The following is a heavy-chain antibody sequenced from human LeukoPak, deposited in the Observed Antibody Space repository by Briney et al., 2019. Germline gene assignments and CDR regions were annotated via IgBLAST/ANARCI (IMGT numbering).Heavy chain of an antibody. J-gene: IGHJ6*02. V-gene: IGHV4-38-2*02. CDR3: VREQRSYDFSSAFYIAHGMDV. D-gene: IGHD3-3*01. Sequence: PGGSLRLSCAASGFTFSDYYMSWIRQPPGKGLEWIGSIYYSGSTYYNPSLKSRVTISVDTSKNQLSLKLSSATAADTAVYYCVREQRSYDFSSAFYIAHGMDVWGQGTPVTVSS. CDR1: GFTFSDYY. CDR2: IYYSGST.